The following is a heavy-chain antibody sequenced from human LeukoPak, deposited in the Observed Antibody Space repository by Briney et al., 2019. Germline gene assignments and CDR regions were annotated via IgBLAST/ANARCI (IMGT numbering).Heavy chain of an antibody. CDR2: IRQDGSEK. D-gene: IGHD3-10*01. Sequence: PGGSLRLSCAASGFTFSNFWMTWVRQAPGKGLEWVANIRQDGSEKYYVDSAKGRFTISRDNAKKSLSLQMSSLRAEDTAVYYCARELLGIFAFDLWGQGTMLTVSS. V-gene: IGHV3-7*04. J-gene: IGHJ3*01. CDR3: ARELLGIFAFDL. CDR1: GFTFSNFW.